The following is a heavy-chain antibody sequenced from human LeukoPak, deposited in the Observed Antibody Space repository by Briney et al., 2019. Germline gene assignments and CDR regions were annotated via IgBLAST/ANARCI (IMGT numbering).Heavy chain of an antibody. CDR1: GFTFSSYA. J-gene: IGHJ4*02. Sequence: GGSLRLTCAASGFTFSSYAMSWVRQAPGKGLEWVSAISGSGGSTYYADSVKGRFTISRDISKNTLYLQMNSLRAEDTAVYYCAKAAASTTYYFDYWGQGTLVTVSS. CDR2: ISGSGGST. V-gene: IGHV3-23*01. CDR3: AKAAASTTYYFDY. D-gene: IGHD6-13*01.